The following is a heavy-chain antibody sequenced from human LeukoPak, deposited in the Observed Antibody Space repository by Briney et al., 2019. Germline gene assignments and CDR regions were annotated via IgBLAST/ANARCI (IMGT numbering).Heavy chain of an antibody. J-gene: IGHJ5*02. V-gene: IGHV1-18*01. D-gene: IGHD3-22*01. CDR3: ARDRAPHYYDSSGYWFDP. CDR2: NSPYNGNT. Sequence: VASVKVSCKASGYDFTSVGITWVRRAPGQGLEWMGWNSPYNGNTRYAQKSQGRVAMTTDTSTTTAYMELSRLRSDDTAVYYCARDRAPHYYDSSGYWFDPWGQGTLVTVSS. CDR1: GYDFTSVG.